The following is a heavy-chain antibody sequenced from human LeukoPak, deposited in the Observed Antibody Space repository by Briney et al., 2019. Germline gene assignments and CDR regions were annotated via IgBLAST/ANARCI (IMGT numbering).Heavy chain of an antibody. V-gene: IGHV1-8*03. CDR2: MNPNSGNT. Sequence: GASVKVSCKASGYTFTSYGISWVRQAPGQGLEWMGWMNPNSGNTGYAQKFQGRVTITRNTSISTAYMELSSLGSEDTAVYYCSGSGYSHDAFDIWGQGTMVTVSS. CDR1: GYTFTSYG. J-gene: IGHJ3*02. CDR3: SGSGYSHDAFDI. D-gene: IGHD3-3*01.